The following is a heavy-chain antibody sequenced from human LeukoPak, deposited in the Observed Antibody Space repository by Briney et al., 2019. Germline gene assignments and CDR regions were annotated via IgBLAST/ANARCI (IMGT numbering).Heavy chain of an antibody. CDR1: GGSISSYY. V-gene: IGHV4-59*01. CDR2: IYYSGST. CDR3: AKVTGEWRTYYFDY. Sequence: SETLSLTCTVSGGSISSYYWSWIRQPPGKGLEWIGYIYYSGSTNYNPSLKSRVTISVDTSKNQFSLKLSSVTAADTAVYYCAKVTGEWRTYYFDYWGQGTLVTVSS. D-gene: IGHD2-8*02. J-gene: IGHJ4*02.